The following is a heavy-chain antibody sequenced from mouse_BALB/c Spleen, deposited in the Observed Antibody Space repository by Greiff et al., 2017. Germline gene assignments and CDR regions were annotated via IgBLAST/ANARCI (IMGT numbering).Heavy chain of an antibody. V-gene: IGHV1S135*01. D-gene: IGHD2-10*01. CDR3: ARAYYGNYVWFAY. Sequence: EVKLMESGPELVKPGASVKVSCKASGYAFTSYNMYWVKQSHGKSLEWIGYIDPYNGGTSYNQKFKGKATLTVDKSSSTAYMHLNSLTSEDSAVYYCARAYYGNYVWFAYWGQGTLVTVSA. J-gene: IGHJ3*01. CDR2: IDPYNGGT. CDR1: GYAFTSYN.